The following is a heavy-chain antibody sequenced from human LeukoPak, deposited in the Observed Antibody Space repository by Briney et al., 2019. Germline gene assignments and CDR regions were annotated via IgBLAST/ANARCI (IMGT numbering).Heavy chain of an antibody. D-gene: IGHD1-26*01. CDR2: ISSSSSYI. Sequence: GGSLRLSCAASGFTFSSYSMNWVRQAPGKGLEWVSSISSSSSYIYYADSVKGRFTISRDNAKNSLYLQMNSLRAEDTAVYYCAKSFDPYYFDYWGQGTLVTVSS. J-gene: IGHJ4*02. CDR3: AKSFDPYYFDY. CDR1: GFTFSSYS. V-gene: IGHV3-21*01.